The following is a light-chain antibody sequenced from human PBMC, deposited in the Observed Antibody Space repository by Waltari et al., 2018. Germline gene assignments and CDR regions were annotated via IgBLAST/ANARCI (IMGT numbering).Light chain of an antibody. CDR2: EAT. CDR1: SSDVGNFNL. CDR3: CSYAGSSSPRL. J-gene: IGLJ3*02. Sequence: QSALTQPASVSGSPGQSITLSCTGSSSDVGNFNLVSWYQLHPGKAPKLLIFEATKRPSGISYHFSGSKSGNTASLTISGLQAEDEADYFCCSYAGSSSPRLFGGGTKLYVL. V-gene: IGLV2-23*01.